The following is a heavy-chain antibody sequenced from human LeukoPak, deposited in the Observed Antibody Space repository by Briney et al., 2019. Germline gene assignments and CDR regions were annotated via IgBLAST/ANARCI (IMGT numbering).Heavy chain of an antibody. D-gene: IGHD3-10*01. CDR3: ARGRGPYGWFDP. V-gene: IGHV3-74*01. CDR2: INSDGSNT. Sequence: PGGSLRLSCAASGFTSSSYWMHWVRQAPGKGLVWDSRINSDGSNTNYADSVKGRSTISRDNAKNTVYLQMNSLRAEDTAVYYCARGRGPYGWFDPWGQGTLVTVSS. J-gene: IGHJ5*02. CDR1: GFTSSSYW.